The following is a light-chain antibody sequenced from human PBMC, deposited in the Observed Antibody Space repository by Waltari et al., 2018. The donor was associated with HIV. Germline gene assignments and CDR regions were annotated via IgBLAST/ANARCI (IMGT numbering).Light chain of an antibody. V-gene: IGKV1-12*01. CDR3: QQADSFPHT. J-gene: IGKJ2*01. CDR2: DAS. Sequence: DIQMTQSPSSMSASVGDKVTITCRATQFISTSLAWYQQRPSRSPKLLIFDASRLQSGVPARFSGSGSGTQFTLTINGLQPEDLATYYCQQADSFPHTFGQGT. CDR1: QFISTS.